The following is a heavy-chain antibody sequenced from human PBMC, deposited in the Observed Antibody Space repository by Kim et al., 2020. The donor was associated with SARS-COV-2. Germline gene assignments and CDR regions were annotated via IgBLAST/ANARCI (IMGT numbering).Heavy chain of an antibody. D-gene: IGHD3-3*01. CDR1: PASLRGYS. CDR3: ATRAFGEGFDF. V-gene: IGHV4-34*01. J-gene: IGHJ4*02. CDR2: INHSGNT. Sequence: SETLSLTCSVSPASLRGYSWSWIRQPPGKGLEWIGEINHSGNTAYNLSLNSRPSLFLDTSRNHFSLKLSSVTAADTAVYYCATRAFGEGFDFWGQGTLVT.